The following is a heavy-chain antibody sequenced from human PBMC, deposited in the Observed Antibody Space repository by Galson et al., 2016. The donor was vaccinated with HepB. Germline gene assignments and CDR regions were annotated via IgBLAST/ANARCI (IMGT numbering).Heavy chain of an antibody. V-gene: IGHV2-70*01. CDR3: ARMRGGPGPLRVELQFHHSGLDV. Sequence: PALVKPTQTLTLTCSFSGFSLSTPGMCVNWIRQPPGKALEWLALIDWDDDKYYTTSLKTRLTISKDTSKNQVVLTVTNVDPVDTATYYCARMRGGPGPLRVELQFHHSGLDVWGQGTPVAVSS. D-gene: IGHD1-7*01. J-gene: IGHJ6*02. CDR2: IDWDDDK. CDR1: GFSLSTPGMC.